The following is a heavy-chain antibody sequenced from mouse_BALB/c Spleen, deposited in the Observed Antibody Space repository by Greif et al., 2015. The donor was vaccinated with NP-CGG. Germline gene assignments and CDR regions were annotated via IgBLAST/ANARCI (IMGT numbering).Heavy chain of an antibody. CDR2: IDPSDSET. CDR3: ARSRSTMITQFAY. Sequence: QVQLKQSGPQLVRPGASVKISCKASGYSFTSYWMHWVKQRPGQGLEWIGMIDPSDSETRLNQKFKDKATLTVDKSSSTAYMQLSRPTSEDSAVYYCARSRSTMITQFAYWGQGTLVTVSA. CDR1: GYSFTSYW. V-gene: IGHV1S126*01. D-gene: IGHD2-4*01. J-gene: IGHJ3*01.